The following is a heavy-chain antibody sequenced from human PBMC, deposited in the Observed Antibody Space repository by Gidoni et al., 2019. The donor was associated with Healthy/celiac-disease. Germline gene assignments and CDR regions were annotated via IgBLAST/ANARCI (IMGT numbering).Heavy chain of an antibody. CDR1: DGSFSGYY. CDR3: ARGAITGLRYFDY. V-gene: IGHV4-34*01. Sequence: QVQLQQWGAGLLKPSETLSLTCAVDDGSFSGYYWSWIRQPPGKGLDWIGEISHTGSTNYNPSLKSRVTISADTSKNHFSLKLNSVTAADTAVYYCARGAITGLRYFDYWGQGTLVTVSS. D-gene: IGHD2-2*01. CDR2: ISHTGST. J-gene: IGHJ4*02.